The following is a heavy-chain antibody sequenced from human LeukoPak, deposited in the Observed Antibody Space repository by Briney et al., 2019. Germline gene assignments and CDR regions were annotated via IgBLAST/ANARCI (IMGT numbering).Heavy chain of an antibody. CDR3: ARENWGTLDY. CDR2: IKQNGEAN. J-gene: IGHJ4*02. D-gene: IGHD7-27*01. V-gene: IGHV3-7*01. CDR1: GFTFKTYW. Sequence: GGSLRLSCVVSGFTFKTYWMAWVRQAPGKGLEWLANIKQNGEANQYEDSVMGRFTISRGNAENSLFLQMDSLRAEDTAVYYCARENWGTLDYWGQGALVTVSS.